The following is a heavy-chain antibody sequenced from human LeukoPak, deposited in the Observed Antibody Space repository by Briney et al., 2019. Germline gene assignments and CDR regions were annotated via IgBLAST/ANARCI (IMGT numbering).Heavy chain of an antibody. J-gene: IGHJ6*02. CDR3: ARGGSPLYYYYGMDV. V-gene: IGHV1-8*01. CDR2: MNPNSGNT. CDR1: GYTFTSYD. Sequence: RASVKVSCKASGYTFTSYDINWVRQATGQGLEWMGWMNPNSGNTGYAQKFQGRVTMTRNTSISTAYMELSSLRSEDTAVYYCARGGSPLYYYYGMDVWGQGTTVTVSS.